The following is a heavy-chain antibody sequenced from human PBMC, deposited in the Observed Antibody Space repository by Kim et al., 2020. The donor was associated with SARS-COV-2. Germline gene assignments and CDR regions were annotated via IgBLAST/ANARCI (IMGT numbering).Heavy chain of an antibody. Sequence: GGSLRLSCAASGFTFSSYGMHWVRQAPGKGLEWVAVISYDGSNKYYADSVKGRFTISRDNSKNTLYLQMNSLRAEDTAVYYCAKEDGSETTRGGDYYYYSGKDVWGQGHTVTVSS. J-gene: IGHJ6*02. CDR2: ISYDGSNK. CDR1: GFTFSSYG. D-gene: IGHD3-10*01. CDR3: AKEDGSETTRGGDYYYYSGKDV. V-gene: IGHV3-30*18.